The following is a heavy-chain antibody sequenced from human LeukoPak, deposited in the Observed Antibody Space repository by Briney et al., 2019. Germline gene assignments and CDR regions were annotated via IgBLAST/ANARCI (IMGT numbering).Heavy chain of an antibody. CDR2: INPNSGGT. J-gene: IGHJ5*02. Sequence: ASVKVSCKASGYTFTGYYMHWVRQAPGQGLEWMGWINPNSGGTNYAQKFQGRVTMTRDTSISTAYMELSRLRSDDTAVYYCARGLLWFGELPQFDPWGQGTLVTVSS. CDR3: ARGLLWFGELPQFDP. D-gene: IGHD3-10*01. V-gene: IGHV1-2*02. CDR1: GYTFTGYY.